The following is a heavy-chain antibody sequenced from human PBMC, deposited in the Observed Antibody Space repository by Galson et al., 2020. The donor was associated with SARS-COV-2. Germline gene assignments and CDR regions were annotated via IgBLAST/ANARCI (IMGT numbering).Heavy chain of an antibody. CDR1: GYTLTELS. D-gene: IGHD2-2*02. CDR3: ATGSPAAISSGWFDP. J-gene: IGHJ5*02. V-gene: IGHV1-24*01. CDR2: FDPEDGET. Sequence: ASVKVSCKVSGYTLTELSMHWVRQAPGKGLEWMGGFDPEDGETIYAQKFQGRVTMTEDTSTDTAYMELSSLRSEDTAEYYCATGSPAAISSGWFDPWGQGTLVTVSS.